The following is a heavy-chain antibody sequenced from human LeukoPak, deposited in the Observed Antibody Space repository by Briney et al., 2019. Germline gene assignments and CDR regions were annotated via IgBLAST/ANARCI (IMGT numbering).Heavy chain of an antibody. V-gene: IGHV3-7*01. CDR1: GFTFRGYW. CDR2: IEPDGSEK. D-gene: IGHD1-14*01. CDR3: ARDFSEPHYYYMDV. J-gene: IGHJ6*03. Sequence: PGGSLRLPCAASGFTFRGYWMSWVRQAPGKGLEWVANIEPDGSEKYYVDSVKGRFTVSRDNVKNSLYLQMNSLRAEDTAVYYCARDFSEPHYYYMDVWAKGTTVTVSS.